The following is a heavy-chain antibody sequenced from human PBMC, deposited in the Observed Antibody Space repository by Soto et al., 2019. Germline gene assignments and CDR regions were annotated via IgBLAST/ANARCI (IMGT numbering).Heavy chain of an antibody. CDR2: INAHSGGT. J-gene: IGHJ4*02. Sequence: ASVKVSCKASGFSFTGYYIHWLRQAPGQGLEWMGWINAHSGGTEYAQKFQGRVTLTRDTSIATAYLTLTSLRAEDTAVYYCAKAPTATHYYFDYWGQGTLVTVSS. V-gene: IGHV1-2*02. CDR3: AKAPTATHYYFDY. CDR1: GFSFTGYY.